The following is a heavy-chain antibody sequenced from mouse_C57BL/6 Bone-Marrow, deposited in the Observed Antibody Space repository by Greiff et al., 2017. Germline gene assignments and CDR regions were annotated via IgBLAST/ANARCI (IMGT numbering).Heavy chain of an antibody. CDR2: IWGGGST. D-gene: IGHD1-1*01. CDR3: AILTTVVAKGAMDY. J-gene: IGHJ4*01. V-gene: IGHV2-9*01. CDR1: GFSLTRYG. Sequence: VKLMESGPGLVAPSQSLSITCTVSGFSLTRYGVDWVRQPPGKGLEWLGVIWGGGSTNYNSSLMSRLSISKDNSKSQVFLKMNSLQTDDTAMYYCAILTTVVAKGAMDYWGQGTSVTVSS.